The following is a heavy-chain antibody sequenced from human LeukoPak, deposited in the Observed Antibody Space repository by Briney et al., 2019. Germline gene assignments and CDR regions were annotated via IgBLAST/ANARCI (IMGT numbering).Heavy chain of an antibody. CDR2: ISYDGSNK. D-gene: IGHD5-18*01. Sequence: GGSLRLSCAAPGFTFSSYAMHWVRQAPGKGLEWVAVISYDGSNKYYADSVKGRFTISRDNSKNTLYLQMNSLRAEDTAVYYCARAHTAMVYYFDYWGQGTLVTVSS. V-gene: IGHV3-30-3*01. CDR3: ARAHTAMVYYFDY. CDR1: GFTFSSYA. J-gene: IGHJ4*02.